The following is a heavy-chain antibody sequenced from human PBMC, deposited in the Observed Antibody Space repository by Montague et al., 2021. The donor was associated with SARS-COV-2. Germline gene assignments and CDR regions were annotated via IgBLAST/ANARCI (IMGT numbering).Heavy chain of an antibody. CDR2: INHSGST. Sequence: SETLSLTCAVYGGSFSGYYWSWIRQPPGKGLEWIGEINHSGSTNYNPSLKSRVTMSVDTSKNQFSLKLSFVTAADTAVYYCTREGYQVLWSDYYYYGMDVWGQGTTVTVSS. V-gene: IGHV4-34*01. D-gene: IGHD2-2*01. CDR3: TREGYQVLWSDYYYYGMDV. CDR1: GGSFSGYY. J-gene: IGHJ6*02.